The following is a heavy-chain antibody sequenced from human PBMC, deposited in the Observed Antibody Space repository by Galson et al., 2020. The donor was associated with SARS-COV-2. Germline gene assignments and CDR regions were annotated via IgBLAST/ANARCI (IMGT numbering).Heavy chain of an antibody. CDR2: FDPEDGET. V-gene: IGHV1-24*01. CDR3: ATGPGYCSGGSCYSWWFDP. J-gene: IGHJ5*02. Sequence: ASVQVSCKVSGYTLTELSMHWVRQAPGKGLEWMGGFDPEDGETIYAQKFQGRVTMTEDTSTDTAYMELSSLRSEDTAVYYCATGPGYCSGGSCYSWWFDPWGQGTLVTVSS. CDR1: GYTLTELS. D-gene: IGHD2-15*01.